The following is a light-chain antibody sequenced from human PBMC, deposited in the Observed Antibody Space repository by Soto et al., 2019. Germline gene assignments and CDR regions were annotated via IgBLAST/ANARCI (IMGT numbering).Light chain of an antibody. J-gene: IGKJ2*01. CDR2: GAS. V-gene: IGKV1-39*01. CDR3: QQSNSSPYT. Sequence: DIQMTQSPSSLSAYVGDRVTITCRARQSINSYLNWYQQKPGKAPKLLIYGASSLKSGVPSRFSGSGSGTDFTLTISSLQPEDFATYYCQQSNSSPYTLGKWTKLEIK. CDR1: QSINSY.